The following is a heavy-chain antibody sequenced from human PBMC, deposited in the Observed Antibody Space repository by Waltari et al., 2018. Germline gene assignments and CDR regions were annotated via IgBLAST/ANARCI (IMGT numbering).Heavy chain of an antibody. CDR2: IYHSGRT. CDR1: GYSISSGYF. V-gene: IGHV4-38-2*01. Sequence: QVQLQESGPGLVKPSETLSLTCAVSGYSISSGYFWGWIRQPPGKGLEWIGSIYHSGRTYDNPSLNSRGTISVDTSKKQISLKLTSVTAADTAVYYCARPHYGGYSIWGQGTTVTVSP. J-gene: IGHJ3*01. D-gene: IGHD4-17*01. CDR3: ARPHYGGYSI.